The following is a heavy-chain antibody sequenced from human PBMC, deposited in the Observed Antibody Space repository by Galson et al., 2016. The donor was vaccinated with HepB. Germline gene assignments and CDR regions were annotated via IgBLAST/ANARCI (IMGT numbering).Heavy chain of an antibody. V-gene: IGHV3-11*01. Sequence: SLRLSCAASGITFSDSYMTWIRQAPGKGLEWLSYISSSGTTIYYAVSVKGRFTISRDNAKNSLYLQMNSLRAEDTAVYYCARVMVDYHYWSNKPKHYYSGMDVWGQGTTVTVSS. CDR3: ARVMVDYHYWSNKPKHYYSGMDV. D-gene: IGHD3-3*01. CDR2: ISSSGTTI. CDR1: GITFSDSY. J-gene: IGHJ6*02.